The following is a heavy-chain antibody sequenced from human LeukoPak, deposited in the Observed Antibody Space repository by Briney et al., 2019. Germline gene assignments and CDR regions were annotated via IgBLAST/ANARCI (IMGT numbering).Heavy chain of an antibody. CDR3: AKEYYDILTGRPTFDY. D-gene: IGHD3-9*01. CDR2: ISGSGGST. CDR1: GFTFSSYA. J-gene: IGHJ4*02. Sequence: GGSLRLSCAASGFTFSSYAMSWVRQAPGKGLEWVSAISGSGGSTYCADSVKGRFTISRDNSKNTLYLQMNSLRAEDTAVYYCAKEYYDILTGRPTFDYWGQGTLVTVSS. V-gene: IGHV3-23*01.